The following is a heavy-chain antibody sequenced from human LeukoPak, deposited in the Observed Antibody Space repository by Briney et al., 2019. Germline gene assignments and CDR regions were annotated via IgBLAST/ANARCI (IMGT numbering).Heavy chain of an antibody. Sequence: ASVKVSCKASGYTFTSYAMNWVRQAPGQGLEWMGWINTNTGNPTYAQGFTGRFVFSLDTSVSTAYLQISSLKAEDTAVYYCARGALLWFGEPFPSDYWGQGTLVTVSS. CDR2: INTNTGNP. D-gene: IGHD3-10*01. CDR1: GYTFTSYA. CDR3: ARGALLWFGEPFPSDY. V-gene: IGHV7-4-1*02. J-gene: IGHJ4*02.